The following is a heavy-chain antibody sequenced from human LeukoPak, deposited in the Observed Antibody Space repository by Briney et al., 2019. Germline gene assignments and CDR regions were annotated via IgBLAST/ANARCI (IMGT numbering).Heavy chain of an antibody. CDR3: ASTSSLARDDYVWGSYRYDY. CDR2: ISYDGSNK. D-gene: IGHD3-16*02. CDR1: GFTFSSYA. V-gene: IGHV3-30-3*01. Sequence: GGSLRLSCAASGFTFSSYAMHWVRQAPGKGLEWVAVISYDGSNKYYADSVKGRFTISRDNSKNTLYLQMNSLRAEDTAVYYCASTSSLARDDYVWGSYRYDYWGQGTLVTVSS. J-gene: IGHJ4*02.